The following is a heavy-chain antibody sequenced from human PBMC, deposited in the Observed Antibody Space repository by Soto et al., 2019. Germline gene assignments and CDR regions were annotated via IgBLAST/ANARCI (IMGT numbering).Heavy chain of an antibody. V-gene: IGHV1-18*01. D-gene: IGHD1-26*01. CDR2: ISANNGDT. CDR1: GYPFTSYA. Sequence: ASLKVSCKASGYPFTSYAFTWVRQAPGQGLEWMGWISANNGDTNYAQKLQGRVTMTTDTSTRTAYVELRSLRSDDTAVYYCTRVYVVGGTSSFDYWGQGTLVTVSS. J-gene: IGHJ4*02. CDR3: TRVYVVGGTSSFDY.